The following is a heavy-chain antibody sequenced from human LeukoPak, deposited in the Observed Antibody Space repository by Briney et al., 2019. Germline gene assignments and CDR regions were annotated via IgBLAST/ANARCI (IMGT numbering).Heavy chain of an antibody. Sequence: PSETLSLTCTVSGGSISSSTYYWGWIRQPPGKGLEWIGSIYYSGSTYYNPSLKSRVTISVDTSKNQFSLKLSSVTAADTAMYYCARFNSGSYQHYFDCWGQGTLVTVSS. J-gene: IGHJ4*02. D-gene: IGHD1-26*01. V-gene: IGHV4-39*07. CDR1: GGSISSSTYY. CDR3: ARFNSGSYQHYFDC. CDR2: IYYSGST.